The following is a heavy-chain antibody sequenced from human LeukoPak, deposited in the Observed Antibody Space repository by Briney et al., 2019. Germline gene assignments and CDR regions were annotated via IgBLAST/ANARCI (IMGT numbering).Heavy chain of an antibody. Sequence: TSETLSLTCTVSGGSISSYYWSWIRQPPGKGLEWIGYNYYSGSTNYNPSLKSRVTISVDTSKNQFSLKLSSVTAADTAVYYCARDDNYGSGSFLDWGQGTLVTVSS. D-gene: IGHD3-10*01. J-gene: IGHJ4*02. V-gene: IGHV4-59*01. CDR1: GGSISSYY. CDR3: ARDDNYGSGSFLD. CDR2: NYYSGST.